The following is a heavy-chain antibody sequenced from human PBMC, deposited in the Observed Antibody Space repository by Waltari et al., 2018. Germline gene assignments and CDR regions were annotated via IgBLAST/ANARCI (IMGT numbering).Heavy chain of an antibody. D-gene: IGHD1-20*01. CDR1: GFTFHTYA. CDR3: AKPFYNWDDPLVS. Sequence: EVQLLESGGELVQAGGSLRLSCGVSGFTFHTYAINWVLRAPGTGGCWSEAIGIGESTFHADSGKGRFTISRDTSKDTVYLQMNSLSPDDTAVYYCAKPFYNWDDPLVSWGQGTLVTVSS. V-gene: IGHV3-23*01. CDR2: IGIGEST. J-gene: IGHJ5*02.